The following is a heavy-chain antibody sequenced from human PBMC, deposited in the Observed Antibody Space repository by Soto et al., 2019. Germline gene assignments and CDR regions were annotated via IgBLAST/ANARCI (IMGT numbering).Heavy chain of an antibody. J-gene: IGHJ1*01. Sequence: GASVKVSCKASGYTFTSYYMHWVRQAPGQGLEWMGIINPSGGSTSYAQKFQGRVTMTRDTSTSTVYMELSSLRSEDTAVYYCARSDRTVVTPDYFQHWGQGTLVTVSS. CDR2: INPSGGST. D-gene: IGHD2-21*02. CDR3: ARSDRTVVTPDYFQH. CDR1: GYTFTSYY. V-gene: IGHV1-46*01.